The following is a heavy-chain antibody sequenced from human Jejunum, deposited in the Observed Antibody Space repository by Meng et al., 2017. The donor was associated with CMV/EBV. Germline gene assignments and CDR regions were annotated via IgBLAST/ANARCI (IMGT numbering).Heavy chain of an antibody. CDR1: GFTFSSYA. CDR3: AKKAYCSNGVCYGLDY. CDR2: ISDSGGDT. J-gene: IGHJ4*02. Sequence: EVQVLESGGGLVQPGGSVRLSRVASGFTFSSYAMSWVRQAPGKGLEWVSSISDSGGDTYYADSVKGRFTISRDNSKNTLYLQMNSLRAEDTAVYFCAKKAYCSNGVCYGLDYWGQGTLVTVAS. V-gene: IGHV3-23*01. D-gene: IGHD2-8*01.